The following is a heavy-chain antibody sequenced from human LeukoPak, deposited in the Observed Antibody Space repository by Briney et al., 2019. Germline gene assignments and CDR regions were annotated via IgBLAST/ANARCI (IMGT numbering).Heavy chain of an antibody. Sequence: ASVKVSCKASGYTFTGYYMHWVRQAPGQGLEWMGWINPNSGGTNYAQKFQGRVTITRDTSASTAYMELSSLRSEDTAVYYCAREELEGGDAFDIWGQGTMVTVSS. CDR1: GYTFTGYY. CDR3: AREELEGGDAFDI. D-gene: IGHD1-26*01. CDR2: INPNSGGT. J-gene: IGHJ3*02. V-gene: IGHV1-2*02.